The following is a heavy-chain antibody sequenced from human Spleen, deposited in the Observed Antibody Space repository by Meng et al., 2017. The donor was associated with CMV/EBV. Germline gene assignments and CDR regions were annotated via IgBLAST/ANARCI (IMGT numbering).Heavy chain of an antibody. CDR2: ITPILGTA. V-gene: IGHV1-69*16. J-gene: IGHJ6*02. Sequence: KISCKASGGTFNSYPVSWVRQAPGQGLEWMGGITPILGTANYAQKFRGRLTVTTDEFTSTAYMELSGLGSEDTAMYYCAREAGTGGYSYGLYYYYGLDVWGQGTTVTVSS. CDR3: AREAGTGGYSYGLYYYYGLDV. CDR1: GGTFNSYP. D-gene: IGHD5-18*01.